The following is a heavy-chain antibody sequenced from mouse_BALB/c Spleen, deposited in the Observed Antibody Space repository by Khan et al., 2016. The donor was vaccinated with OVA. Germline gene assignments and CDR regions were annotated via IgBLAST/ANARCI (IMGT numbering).Heavy chain of an antibody. CDR1: GFSLANYS. Sequence: QVQLKESGPGLVQPSQSLSITCTVSGFSLANYSVHWVRQSPGKGLEWLGVIWSAGSTDYNAAFITRLTISKDNSRSHVFFKVNSLQPNDTARYYCARRGYDYGRGALFAYWGQGTLVTVSA. J-gene: IGHJ3*01. CDR3: ARRGYDYGRGALFAY. CDR2: IWSAGST. D-gene: IGHD2-4*01. V-gene: IGHV2-2*02.